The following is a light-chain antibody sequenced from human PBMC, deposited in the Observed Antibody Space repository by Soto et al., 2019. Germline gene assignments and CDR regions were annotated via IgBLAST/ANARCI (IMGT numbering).Light chain of an antibody. Sequence: IQMTQSPSSLSASVGDSVTVTCRASQSINIYLNWYQQKPGKAPTLLIYGASSLQSGVPSRFTGGGSRTDFTLTISSLQPEDFATYYCQQSYRSPYTFGQGTKLEL. CDR3: QQSYRSPYT. CDR1: QSINIY. CDR2: GAS. V-gene: IGKV1-39*01. J-gene: IGKJ2*01.